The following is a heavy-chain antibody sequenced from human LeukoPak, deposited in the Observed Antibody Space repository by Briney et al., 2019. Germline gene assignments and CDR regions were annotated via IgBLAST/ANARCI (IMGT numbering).Heavy chain of an antibody. Sequence: SETLSLTCTVSGGSISTFHWTWIRQPPGKGLEWIGYMDYSGRTNYNPSLKSRVTISIDTSKNQVSLKVRSVTAADTAVYFCARRAYSAAYWKHFDYWGQGTLVTVSS. D-gene: IGHD1-1*01. CDR1: GGSISTFH. V-gene: IGHV4-59*01. J-gene: IGHJ4*02. CDR3: ARRAYSAAYWKHFDY. CDR2: MDYSGRT.